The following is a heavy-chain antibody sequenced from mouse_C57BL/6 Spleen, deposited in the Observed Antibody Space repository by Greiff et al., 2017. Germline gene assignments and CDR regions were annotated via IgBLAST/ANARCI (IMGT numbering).Heavy chain of an antibody. CDR2: INPSNGGT. J-gene: IGHJ1*03. CDR1: GYTFTSYW. V-gene: IGHV1-53*01. D-gene: IGHD1-1*01. CDR3: ARAHYGSRWYFDV. Sequence: QVQLQQPGTELVKPGASVKLSCKASGYTFTSYWLHWVKQRPGPGLEWIGNINPSNGGTNYHEKFKSKATLTVDKSSSTAYMQLSSLTSEDSAVYYCARAHYGSRWYFDVWGTGTTVTVAS.